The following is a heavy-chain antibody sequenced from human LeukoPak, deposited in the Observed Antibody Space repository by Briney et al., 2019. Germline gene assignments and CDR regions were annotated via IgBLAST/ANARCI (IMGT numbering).Heavy chain of an antibody. D-gene: IGHD4-23*01. Sequence: GESLKISCKGSGYTFITYWIGWLRQTPGKGLEWMGIIYPGDSDTRYSPSFQGQVTISADKSISTAYLQWSSLKASDTAMYYCARPTDYGGKPRAFDIWGQGTMVTVSS. J-gene: IGHJ3*02. CDR1: GYTFITYW. CDR2: IYPGDSDT. V-gene: IGHV5-51*01. CDR3: ARPTDYGGKPRAFDI.